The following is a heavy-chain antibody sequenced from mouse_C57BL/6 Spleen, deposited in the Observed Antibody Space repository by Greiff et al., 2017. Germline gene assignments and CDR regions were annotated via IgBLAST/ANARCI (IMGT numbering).Heavy chain of an antibody. Sequence: EVQLKESGPGLVKPSQSLSLTCSVTGYSITSGYYWNWIRQFPGNKLEWMGYISYDGSNNYNPSLKNRISITRDTSKNQFFLKLNSVTTEDTATYYCAILYYDYDGYAMDYWGQGTSVTVSS. CDR1: GYSITSGYY. J-gene: IGHJ4*01. D-gene: IGHD2-4*01. CDR2: ISYDGSN. V-gene: IGHV3-6*01. CDR3: AILYYDYDGYAMDY.